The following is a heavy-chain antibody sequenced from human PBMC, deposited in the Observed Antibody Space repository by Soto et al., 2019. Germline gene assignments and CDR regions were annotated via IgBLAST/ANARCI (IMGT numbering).Heavy chain of an antibody. V-gene: IGHV4-34*01. J-gene: IGHJ5*02. D-gene: IGHD3-22*01. CDR3: ARAKALPGYYYLFDP. Sequence: SETLSLTCAVYGGSFSGYYWSWIRQPPGKGLEWIGEINHSGSTNYNPSLKSRVTISVDTSKNQFSLKLSSVTAADTAVYYCARAKALPGYYYLFDPWGQGTLVTVSS. CDR1: GGSFSGYY. CDR2: INHSGST.